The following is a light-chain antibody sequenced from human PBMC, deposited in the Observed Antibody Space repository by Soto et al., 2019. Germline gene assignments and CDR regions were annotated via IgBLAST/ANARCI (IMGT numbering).Light chain of an antibody. V-gene: IGLV2-14*01. Sequence: QSVLTQPASVSGSPGQSIAISCTGTSSDVGGYNYVSWYQQHPGKAPKLMIYDVTNRPSGVSTRFSGSKSGYTASLTISGLQAEDEADYYCSSYSTASTPSDVFGTGTKLTVL. J-gene: IGLJ1*01. CDR1: SSDVGGYNY. CDR3: SSYSTASTPSDV. CDR2: DVT.